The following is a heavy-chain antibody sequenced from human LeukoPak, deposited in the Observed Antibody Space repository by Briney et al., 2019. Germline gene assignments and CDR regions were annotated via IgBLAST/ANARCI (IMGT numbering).Heavy chain of an antibody. CDR1: GGSISSYY. CDR2: IYYSGST. D-gene: IGHD6-19*01. V-gene: IGHV4-59*01. Sequence: PSETLSLTCTVSGGSISSYYWSWIRQPPGKGLEWIGYIYYSGSTNYNPSLKSRVTISVDTSKNQFSLKLSSVTAADTAVYYCARQEYSSGWYSAFDIWGQGTMVTVSS. J-gene: IGHJ3*02. CDR3: ARQEYSSGWYSAFDI.